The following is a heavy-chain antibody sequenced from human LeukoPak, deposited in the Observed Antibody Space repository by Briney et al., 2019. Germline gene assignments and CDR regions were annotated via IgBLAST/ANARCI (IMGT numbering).Heavy chain of an antibody. J-gene: IGHJ6*02. V-gene: IGHV4-34*01. Sequence: SETLSLTCAVYGGSFSGYYWSWIRQPPVKGLEWIGEINHSGSTNYNPSLKSRVTISVDTSKNQFSLKLSSVTAADTAVYYCARDSFYYGMDVWGQGTTVTVSS. CDR2: INHSGST. CDR1: GGSFSGYY. CDR3: ARDSFYYGMDV.